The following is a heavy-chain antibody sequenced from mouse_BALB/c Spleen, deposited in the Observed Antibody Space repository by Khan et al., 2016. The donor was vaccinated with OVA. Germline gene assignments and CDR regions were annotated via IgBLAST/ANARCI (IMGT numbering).Heavy chain of an antibody. Sequence: QVQLKQSGAELATPGASVKMSCKASGYTFINYWMNWVKQRPGQGLEWIGYINPTTGYTEYNLKFKDKATLTADKSSSTAHMQLRSLTSEDSAVYYWARRGLRWDFDYWGQGTTLTVSS. V-gene: IGHV1-4*01. D-gene: IGHD1-1*01. CDR2: INPTTGYT. CDR1: GYTFINYW. J-gene: IGHJ2*01. CDR3: ARRGLRWDFDY.